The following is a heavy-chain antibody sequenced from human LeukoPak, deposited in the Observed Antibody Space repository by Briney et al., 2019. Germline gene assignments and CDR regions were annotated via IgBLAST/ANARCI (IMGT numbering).Heavy chain of an antibody. CDR2: ISAYNGNT. V-gene: IGHV1-18*01. J-gene: IGHJ3*02. D-gene: IGHD6-13*01. CDR1: GYTFTSYG. Sequence: ASVKVSCXASGYTFTSYGISWVRQAPGQGLEWMGCISAYNGNTNYAQKLQGRVTMTTDTSTSTAYMELRSLRSDDTGVYFCARHSSSWYDAFDIWGQGTMVTVSS. CDR3: ARHSSSWYDAFDI.